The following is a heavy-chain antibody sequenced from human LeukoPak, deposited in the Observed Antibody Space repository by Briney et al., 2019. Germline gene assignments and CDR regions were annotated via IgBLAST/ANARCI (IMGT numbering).Heavy chain of an antibody. J-gene: IGHJ4*02. CDR1: GFTFSSYW. V-gene: IGHV3-74*01. CDR2: INSDGSST. CDR3: ARWLGYSYGYDY. Sequence: GGSLRLSCAASGFTFSSYWMHWVSQARGKGLVWVSRINSDGSSTSYADSVKGRFTISRDNAKNTLYLQMNSLRAEDTAVYYCARWLGYSYGYDYWGQGTLVTVSS. D-gene: IGHD5-18*01.